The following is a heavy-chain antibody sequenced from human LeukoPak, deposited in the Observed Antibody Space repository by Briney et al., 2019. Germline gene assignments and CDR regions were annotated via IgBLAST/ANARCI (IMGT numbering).Heavy chain of an antibody. V-gene: IGHV4-4*07. D-gene: IGHD6-13*01. CDR3: ARDRDIADYNWLDP. CDR1: GGSVSDYH. J-gene: IGHJ5*02. Sequence: PSETLSLTCSVSGGSVSDYHWSWLRQPAGKGLEWIGRIFASGTIHYHPSLRSRVTISVDQSKNQFFLKLTSVTAADTAVYYCARDRDIADYNWLDPWGQGTLVTVSP. CDR2: IFASGTI.